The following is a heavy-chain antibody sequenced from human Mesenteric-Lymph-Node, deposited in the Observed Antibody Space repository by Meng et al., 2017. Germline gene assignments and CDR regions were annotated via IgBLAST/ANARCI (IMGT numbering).Heavy chain of an antibody. CDR1: GGSISRYY. CDR2: IYTSGST. D-gene: IGHD6-13*01. V-gene: IGHV4-4*07. J-gene: IGHJ4*02. CDR3: ARGIGSSSSLFDY. Sequence: QGSGPVRVKPPETLSLTGTVAGGSISRYYWSWIRQPAGKGLEWIGRIYTSGSTNYNPSLKSRVTMSVDTSKNQFSLKLSSVTAADTAVYYCARGIGSSSSLFDYWGQGTLVTVSS.